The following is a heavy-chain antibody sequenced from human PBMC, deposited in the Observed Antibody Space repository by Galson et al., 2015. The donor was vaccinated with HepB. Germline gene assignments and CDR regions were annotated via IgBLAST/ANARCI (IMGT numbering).Heavy chain of an antibody. J-gene: IGHJ4*02. Sequence: SVKVSCKASGYTFTGYYIHWVRQAPGQGFEWMGRINPDKGGTEYAQKFQGRVTMTRETSISTVYMDLGRLRSDDTAVYYCARINSVFCSSTTCRPDYWGQGTLVTVSS. CDR1: GYTFTGYY. CDR2: INPDKGGT. D-gene: IGHD2-2*01. V-gene: IGHV1-2*06. CDR3: ARINSVFCSSTTCRPDY.